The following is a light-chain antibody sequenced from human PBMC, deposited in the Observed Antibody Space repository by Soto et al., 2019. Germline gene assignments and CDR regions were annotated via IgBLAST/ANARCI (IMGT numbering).Light chain of an antibody. CDR3: QQYGSSGT. V-gene: IGKV1-33*01. CDR2: TGS. Sequence: DIQMTQSPSSLSASVGDRVTITCQASQDIDKYLNWYQQKPGEAPKLLIFTGSLLHSGVPPRFSGSGSGTDFTLTISRLEPEDFAVYYCQQYGSSGTFGQGTKVDI. J-gene: IGKJ1*01. CDR1: QDIDKY.